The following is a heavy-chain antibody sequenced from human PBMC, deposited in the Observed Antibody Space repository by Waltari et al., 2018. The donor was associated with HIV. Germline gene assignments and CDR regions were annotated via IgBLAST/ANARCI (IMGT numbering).Heavy chain of an antibody. D-gene: IGHD1-26*01. CDR3: ARERALGPEYGGVLSRGGYFDP. V-gene: IGHV4-61*02. CDR1: SGSISVGDFY. CDR2: IYTSGAA. J-gene: IGHJ5*02. Sequence: VHLPESCPSMVKPSQTLSLICSGSSGSISVGDFYLSWVRQSPGKGRDWIGRIYTSGAATYHPFFKSRTAMAVDTSRNQFSLEIYSAIAADTAVYHCARERALGPEYGGVLSRGGYFDPWGQGIQVVVSS.